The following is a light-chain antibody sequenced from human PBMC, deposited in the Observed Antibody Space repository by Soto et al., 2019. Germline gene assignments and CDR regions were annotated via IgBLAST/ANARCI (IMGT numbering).Light chain of an antibody. Sequence: QSVLTQPASVYGSPGPSITISCTGTNNDVGAYPYVFWYQQHPGTDPILFIYDVTNRHSGISDRFSGSKSGNTASLTISGVQAEDESDYYGISFAASGTPVIFGGGTKLPVL. CDR1: NNDVGAYPY. V-gene: IGLV2-14*03. CDR2: DVT. J-gene: IGLJ2*01. CDR3: ISFAASGTPVI.